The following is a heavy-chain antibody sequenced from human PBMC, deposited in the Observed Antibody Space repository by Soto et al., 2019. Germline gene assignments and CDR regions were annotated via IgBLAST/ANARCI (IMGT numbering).Heavy chain of an antibody. CDR2: ISGSGGST. J-gene: IGHJ6*02. V-gene: IGHV3-23*01. D-gene: IGHD6-19*01. CDR3: ANLPLAAANYYYYGMDV. Sequence: EVQLLESGGGLVQPGGSLRLSCAASGFTFSSYAMSWVRQAPGKGLEWVSAISGSGGSTYYADSVKGRFTISRDNSKNPLYLQMNSLRAEDTAIYYWANLPLAAANYYYYGMDVWGQGTTVTVSS. CDR1: GFTFSSYA.